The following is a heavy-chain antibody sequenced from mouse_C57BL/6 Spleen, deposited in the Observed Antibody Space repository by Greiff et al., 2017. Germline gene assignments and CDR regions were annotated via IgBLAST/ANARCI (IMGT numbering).Heavy chain of an antibody. V-gene: IGHV14-4*01. D-gene: IGHD1-1*01. CDR2: IDPENGDT. Sequence: EVQLQQSGAELVRPGASVKLSCTASGFNIKDDYMHWVKQRPEQGLEWIGWIDPENGDTEYASKFQGKATITADTPSNTAYLQLSSLTSEDTAVYYCTPTTVVATPFDYWGQGTTLTVSS. CDR1: GFNIKDDY. CDR3: TPTTVVATPFDY. J-gene: IGHJ2*01.